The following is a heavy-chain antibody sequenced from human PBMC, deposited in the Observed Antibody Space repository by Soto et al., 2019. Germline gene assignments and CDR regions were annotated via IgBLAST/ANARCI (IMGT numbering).Heavy chain of an antibody. V-gene: IGHV3-30*18. Sequence: GGSLRLSCAASGFTFSSYGMHWVRQAPGKGLEWVAVISYDGSNKYYADSVKGRFTISRDNSKNTLYLQMNSLRAEDTAAYYCAKDHLTYDYIWGSYRYGPFDYWGQGTLVTVSS. CDR3: AKDHLTYDYIWGSYRYGPFDY. J-gene: IGHJ4*02. CDR1: GFTFSSYG. CDR2: ISYDGSNK. D-gene: IGHD3-16*02.